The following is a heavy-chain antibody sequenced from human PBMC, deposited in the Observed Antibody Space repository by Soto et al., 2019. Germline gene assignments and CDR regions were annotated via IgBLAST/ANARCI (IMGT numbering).Heavy chain of an antibody. CDR3: AKGHSASYYYFDF. CDR1: GFTFSSYA. V-gene: IGHV3-23*01. J-gene: IGHJ4*02. CDR2: ISTGGDIT. D-gene: IGHD1-26*01. Sequence: EVQLLESGGGLVQPGGSLKLSCAASGFTFSSYAMSWVRQAPGKGLEWVSSISTGGDITYYADSVTGRFTISRDNSRNTLYLRMDSLRAEDTALYYCAKGHSASYYYFDFWGQGTLVTVSS.